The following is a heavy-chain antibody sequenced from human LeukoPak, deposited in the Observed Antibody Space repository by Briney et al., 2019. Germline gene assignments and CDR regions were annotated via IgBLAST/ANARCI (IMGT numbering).Heavy chain of an antibody. J-gene: IGHJ4*02. CDR2: IYYSGST. CDR3: ARGSVAVMLGY. CDR1: GGSISSYY. D-gene: IGHD2-21*01. Sequence: SETLSLTCTVSGGSISSYYWSWIRQPPGKGLEWIGYIYYSGSTNYNPSLKSRVTISVDTSKNQFSLKLSAVTAADTAVYYCARGSVAVMLGYWGQGTLVTVSS. V-gene: IGHV4-59*01.